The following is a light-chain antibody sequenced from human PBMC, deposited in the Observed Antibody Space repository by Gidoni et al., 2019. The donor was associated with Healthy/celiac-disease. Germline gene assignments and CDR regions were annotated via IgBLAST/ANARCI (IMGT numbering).Light chain of an antibody. V-gene: IGKV1-33*01. CDR1: QDISNY. CDR3: QQYDNLPYT. CDR2: DAS. Sequence: DKQMTQCPSSLSASVGDRVTITCQASQDISNYLNWYQQKPGKAPKLLIYDASNLETGVPSRFSGSGSGTDFTFTISSLQPEDIATYYCQQYDNLPYTFGQGTKLEIK. J-gene: IGKJ2*01.